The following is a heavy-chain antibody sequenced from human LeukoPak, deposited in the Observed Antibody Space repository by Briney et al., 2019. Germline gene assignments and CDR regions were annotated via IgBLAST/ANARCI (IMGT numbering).Heavy chain of an antibody. CDR3: ARGLWFRELGY. CDR1: GGSFSGYY. Sequence: SETLSLTCAVYGGSFSGYYWSWIRQPPEKGLEWIGEINHSGSTNYNPSLKSRVTISVDTSKNQFSLKLSSVTAADTAVYYCARGLWFRELGYWGQGTLVTVSS. CDR2: INHSGST. D-gene: IGHD3-10*01. V-gene: IGHV4-34*01. J-gene: IGHJ4*02.